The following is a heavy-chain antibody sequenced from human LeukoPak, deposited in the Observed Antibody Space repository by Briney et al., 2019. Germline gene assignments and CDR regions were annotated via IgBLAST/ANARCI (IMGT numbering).Heavy chain of an antibody. CDR1: GFTFDDYA. Sequence: GGSLRLSCAASGFTFDDYAMHWVRQAPGKGLEWVSGISWNSGSIGYADSVKGRFTISRDNAKNSLYLQMNSLRAEDTALYYCAKADCSGGSCYSPNYYYGMDVWGQGATVTVSS. D-gene: IGHD2-15*01. CDR3: AKADCSGGSCYSPNYYYGMDV. V-gene: IGHV3-9*01. J-gene: IGHJ6*02. CDR2: ISWNSGSI.